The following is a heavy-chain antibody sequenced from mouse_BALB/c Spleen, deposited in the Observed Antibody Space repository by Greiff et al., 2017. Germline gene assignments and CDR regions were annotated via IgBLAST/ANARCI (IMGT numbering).Heavy chain of an antibody. CDR1: GFTFSDYY. V-gene: IGHV5-4*02. Sequence: DVMLVESGGGLVKPGGSLKLSCAASGFTFSDYYMYWVRQTPEKRLEWVATISDGGSYTYYPDSVKGRFTISRDNAKNNLYLQMSSLKSEDTAMYYCARDHGPFAYWGQGTLVTVSA. CDR2: ISDGGSYT. J-gene: IGHJ3*01. CDR3: ARDHGPFAY. D-gene: IGHD3-1*01.